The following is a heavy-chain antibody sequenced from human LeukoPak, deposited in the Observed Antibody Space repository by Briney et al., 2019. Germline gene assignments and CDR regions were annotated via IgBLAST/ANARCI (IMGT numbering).Heavy chain of an antibody. CDR2: IIPIFGTA. CDR1: EGTFSSYA. J-gene: IGHJ5*02. D-gene: IGHD1-7*01. V-gene: IGHV1-69*06. CDR3: ARDGMTGTTWFDP. Sequence: SVKVSCKASEGTFSSYAISWVRQAPGQGLEWMGGIIPIFGTANYAQKFQGRVTITADKSTSTAYMELSSLRSEDTAVYYCARDGMTGTTWFDPWGQGTLVTVSS.